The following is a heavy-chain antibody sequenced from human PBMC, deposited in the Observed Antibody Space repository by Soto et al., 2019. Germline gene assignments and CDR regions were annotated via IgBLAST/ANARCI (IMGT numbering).Heavy chain of an antibody. CDR2: VYHTGTT. J-gene: IGHJ5*02. D-gene: IGHD3-3*01. V-gene: IGHV4-59*11. Sequence: TSETLSLTCTVSGGSIRSHYWSWIRQPPGKSLEFLGYVYHTGTTNYSPSLKDRVNMSVDTSNNQFSLRLRSVTAADTAIYYCARGVLEWFSSSQNWFDPWGQGTLVTVSS. CDR3: ARGVLEWFSSSQNWFDP. CDR1: GGSIRSHY.